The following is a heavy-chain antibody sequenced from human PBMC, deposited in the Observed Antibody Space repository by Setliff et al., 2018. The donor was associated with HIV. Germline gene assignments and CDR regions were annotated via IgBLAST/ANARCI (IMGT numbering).Heavy chain of an antibody. Sequence: ASVKVSCKASGYTFTAYVMHWVRQAPGQRLEWMGWINAGNGNTKYSQKFQGRVTFIRDTSASTAYMELSSLRSEDTAVYYCARGPGAFGETSVQNFDYWGQGTLVTVSS. D-gene: IGHD3-16*01. V-gene: IGHV1-3*01. J-gene: IGHJ4*02. CDR3: ARGPGAFGETSVQNFDY. CDR2: INAGNGNT. CDR1: GYTFTAYV.